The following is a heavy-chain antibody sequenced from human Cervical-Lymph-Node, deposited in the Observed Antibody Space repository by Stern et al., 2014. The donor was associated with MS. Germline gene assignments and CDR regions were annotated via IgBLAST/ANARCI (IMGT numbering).Heavy chain of an antibody. J-gene: IGHJ4*02. V-gene: IGHV3-53*01. CDR2: IYAGGNT. CDR1: GFSVSSDY. Sequence: EVQLLESGGGLIQPGGSLRLSCAASGFSVSSDYMTWVRQAPGKGLEWVSVIYAGGNTHYSDSVKGRFTISRGDSKNTLYLQMNNVTAGDTAMYYCARGSAGVGILYYWGQGALVTVSS. D-gene: IGHD3-3*01. CDR3: ARGSAGVGILYY.